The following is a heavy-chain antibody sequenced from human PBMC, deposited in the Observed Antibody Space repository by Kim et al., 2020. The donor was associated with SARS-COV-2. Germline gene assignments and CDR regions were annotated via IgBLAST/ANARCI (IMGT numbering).Heavy chain of an antibody. V-gene: IGHV7-4-1*02. CDR3: ARDLIVVVTAPRYDHYYGM. Sequence: ASVKVSCKASGYTFTSYAMNWVRQAPGQGLEWMGWINTNTGNPTYAQNFKGRVVFSLDTSASTAYLQISSLKSEDTAVYYCARDLIVVVTAPRYDHYYGM. CDR2: INTNTGNP. J-gene: IGHJ6*01. D-gene: IGHD2-2*01. CDR1: GYTFTSYA.